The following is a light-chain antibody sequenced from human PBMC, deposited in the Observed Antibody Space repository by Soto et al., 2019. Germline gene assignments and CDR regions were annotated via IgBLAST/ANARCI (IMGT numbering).Light chain of an antibody. CDR2: AAS. J-gene: IGKJ1*01. V-gene: IGKV1-39*01. CDR1: QSISTY. CDR3: QQSHSIPPT. Sequence: DIQLTQSPSFLSASVGDRVTITCRASQSISTYLNWYQQKPGKAPMLLIYAASKCENGVPSRFSGSGSGTDFTLTISRLQLEDFATYYCQQSHSIPPTVVQGTKVEIK.